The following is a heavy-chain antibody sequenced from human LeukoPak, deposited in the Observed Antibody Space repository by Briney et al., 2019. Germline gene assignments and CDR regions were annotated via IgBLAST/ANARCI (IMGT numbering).Heavy chain of an antibody. Sequence: EGSLKLSCVVSAFTFSGYSMHWVRQAPGKGLEWMGLIYPDGSSKYCAQSFQGWFTISRDTSKSTLFVQMSSLRPEDTAVYYCARVGYDYNWYDAFDIWGQGTMVTVSS. V-gene: IGHV3-30*04. CDR3: ARVGYDYNWYDAFDI. J-gene: IGHJ3*02. D-gene: IGHD1-1*01. CDR1: AFTFSGYS. CDR2: IYPDGSSK.